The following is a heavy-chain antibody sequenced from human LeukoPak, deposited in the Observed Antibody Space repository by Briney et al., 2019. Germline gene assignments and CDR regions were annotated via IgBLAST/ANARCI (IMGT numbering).Heavy chain of an antibody. CDR1: GFAFSQLP. CDR3: ARDKSYFGSGNYHYFDS. J-gene: IGHJ4*02. Sequence: GGSPRLSCVASGFAFSQLPVHWVRQAPGKRLEWVAFISHDGGNKKYGDSVKGRFTISRDNSKNTVYLQMNSLRPEDTALYYCARDKSYFGSGNYHYFDSWGQGALVIVSS. V-gene: IGHV3-30*03. CDR2: ISHDGGNK. D-gene: IGHD3-10*01.